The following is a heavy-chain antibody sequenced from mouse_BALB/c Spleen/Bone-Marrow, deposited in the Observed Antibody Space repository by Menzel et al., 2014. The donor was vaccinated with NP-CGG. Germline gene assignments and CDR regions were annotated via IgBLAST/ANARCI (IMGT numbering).Heavy chain of an antibody. Sequence: VKLMESGAELVRPGASVKLSCKASGYTFTSYWINWVKQRPGQGLEWIGNIYPSGSYTNYNQKFKDKATLTVDKSSSTAYMQLSSPTPEDSAVYYCTRAGATVPFDYWGQGTTLTVSS. CDR1: GYTFTSYW. CDR2: IYPSGSYT. V-gene: IGHV1S126*01. CDR3: TRAGATVPFDY. D-gene: IGHD1-1*01. J-gene: IGHJ2*01.